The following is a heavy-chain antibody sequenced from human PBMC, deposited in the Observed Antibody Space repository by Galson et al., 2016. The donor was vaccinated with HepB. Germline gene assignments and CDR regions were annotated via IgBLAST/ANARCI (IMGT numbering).Heavy chain of an antibody. CDR1: GDSVSSNSAA. D-gene: IGHD3-22*01. CDR2: TYYRSKWYN. V-gene: IGHV6-1*01. J-gene: IGHJ4*02. Sequence: CAISGDSVSSNSAAWNWIRQSPSRGLEWLGRTYYRSKWYNDYAVSIKSRITTNPDTSKNQFSLQLSSVTPEDTSVYYCAREGYYFDTSGYYYWDKIDYWGQGTLVTVSS. CDR3: AREGYYFDTSGYYYWDKIDY.